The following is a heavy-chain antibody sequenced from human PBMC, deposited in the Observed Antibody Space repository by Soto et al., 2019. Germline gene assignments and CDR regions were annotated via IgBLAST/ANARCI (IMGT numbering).Heavy chain of an antibody. D-gene: IGHD3-22*01. J-gene: IGHJ4*02. V-gene: IGHV1-46*01. Sequence: ASVKVSCKASGYTFTSYYMHWVRQAPGQGLEWMGIINPSGGSTSYAQKFQGRVTMTRDTSTSTVYMELSSLRSDDTAVYYCARVWYYGSSGYYAFDYWGLGTLVTVSS. CDR3: ARVWYYGSSGYYAFDY. CDR1: GYTFTSYY. CDR2: INPSGGST.